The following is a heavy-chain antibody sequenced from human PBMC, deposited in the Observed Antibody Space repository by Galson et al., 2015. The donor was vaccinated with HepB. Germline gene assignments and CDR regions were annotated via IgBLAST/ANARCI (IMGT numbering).Heavy chain of an antibody. J-gene: IGHJ4*02. CDR2: IPDAGST. Sequence: SLRLSCAASGFTVGSNYMSWVRQAPGKGLERVAVIPDAGSTKYADSVRGRFSISRAESENKVYLHMNSLKTEDTGVYYCARDSSDWNPLDHWGRGTLVSASS. D-gene: IGHD6-25*01. CDR1: GFTVGSNY. V-gene: IGHV3-66*02. CDR3: ARDSSDWNPLDH.